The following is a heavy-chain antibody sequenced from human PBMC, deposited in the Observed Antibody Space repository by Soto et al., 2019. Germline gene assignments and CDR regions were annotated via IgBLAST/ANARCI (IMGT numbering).Heavy chain of an antibody. CDR2: IYYSGNT. V-gene: IGHV4-59*01. D-gene: IGHD5-12*01. CDR3: VRGGYVHAFDY. CDR1: GGSISYYY. Sequence: SETLSLTCTVSGGSISYYYWGWIRQPPGKGLEWIGSIYYSGNTHYNPSLKSRVTISVDTSMNQFSMNLDSVTAVDSAVYYCVRGGYVHAFDYWGQGALVTVSS. J-gene: IGHJ4*02.